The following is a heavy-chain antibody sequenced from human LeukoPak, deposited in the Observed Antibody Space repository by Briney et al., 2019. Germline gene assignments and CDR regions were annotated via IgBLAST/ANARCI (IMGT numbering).Heavy chain of an antibody. Sequence: ASVKVSCKASGYTFTSYGISWVRQAPGQGLEWMGWISAYNGSTNYAQKLQGRVTMTTGTSTSTAYMELRSLRSDDTAVYYCARGHVVAATLGMFPNYYYYGMDVWGKGTTVTVSS. CDR3: ARGHVVAATLGMFPNYYYYGMDV. V-gene: IGHV1-18*04. CDR1: GYTFTSYG. CDR2: ISAYNGST. J-gene: IGHJ6*04. D-gene: IGHD2-15*01.